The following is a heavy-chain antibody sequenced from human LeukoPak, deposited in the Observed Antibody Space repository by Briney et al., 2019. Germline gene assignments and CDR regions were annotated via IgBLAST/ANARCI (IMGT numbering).Heavy chain of an antibody. CDR1: GYTFTGYY. CDR2: INPNSGGT. J-gene: IGHJ4*02. CDR3: ARDQGYCSSTSCSHPLDY. V-gene: IGHV1-2*02. Sequence: GASVKVSCKASGYTFTGYYMHWVRQAPGQGLEWMGWINPNSGGTNYAQKFQGRVTMSRDTSISTAYMELSSLRSEDTAVYYCARDQGYCSSTSCSHPLDYWGQGTLVTVSS. D-gene: IGHD2-2*01.